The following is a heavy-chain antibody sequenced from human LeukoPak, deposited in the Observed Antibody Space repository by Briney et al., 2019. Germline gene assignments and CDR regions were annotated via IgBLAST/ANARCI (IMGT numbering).Heavy chain of an antibody. D-gene: IGHD6-13*01. CDR1: GFTFSSYA. CDR2: ISSNGGST. CDR3: VKDADSSSWYRKGDNWFDP. Sequence: GGSLRLSCSASGFTFSSYAMHWVRQAPGKGLEYVSAISSNGGSTYYADSVKGRFTISRDNSKNTLYLQMSSLRAEDTAVYYCVKDADSSSWYRKGDNWFDPWGQGTLVTVSS. J-gene: IGHJ5*02. V-gene: IGHV3-64D*06.